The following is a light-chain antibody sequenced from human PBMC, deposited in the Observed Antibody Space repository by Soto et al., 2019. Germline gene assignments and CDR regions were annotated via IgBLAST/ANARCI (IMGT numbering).Light chain of an antibody. J-gene: IGKJ1*01. Sequence: EIVLTQSPGTLSLSPGERATLSCRASQSGFSFYLAWFQQKPGQAPRLLISGASTRATGIPDRFSGSGSGTDFTLTISRLEPEDFAVYYCHQYGSSPWTLGQGTKVEIK. V-gene: IGKV3-20*01. CDR1: QSGFSFY. CDR3: HQYGSSPWT. CDR2: GAS.